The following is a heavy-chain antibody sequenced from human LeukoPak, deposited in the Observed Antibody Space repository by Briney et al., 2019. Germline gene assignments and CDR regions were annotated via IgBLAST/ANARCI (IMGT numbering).Heavy chain of an antibody. CDR3: AREGSYRNWFDP. V-gene: IGHV3-7*05. CDR1: GFTFSNYA. J-gene: IGHJ5*02. Sequence: GRSLRLSCAASGFTFSNYAIHWVRQAPGKGLEWVANIKQEGSEKYYVDSVKGRFTISRDNAKNLLYLQMNSLRAEDTAVYYCAREGSYRNWFDPWGQGTLVTVSS. D-gene: IGHD1-26*01. CDR2: IKQEGSEK.